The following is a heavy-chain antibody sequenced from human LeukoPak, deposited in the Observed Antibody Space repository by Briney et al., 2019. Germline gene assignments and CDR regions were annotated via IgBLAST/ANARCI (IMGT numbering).Heavy chain of an antibody. CDR2: LNPNTGDT. Sequence: ASVRVSCKASGYTFTGHYLHWVRQAPGQGLEWMGWLNPNTGDTLYIQKFQGRVTMTGDTPISTAYMELSRLMSDDTAVYYCARIGLKTTGFYRLDYWGQGTLVTVSS. D-gene: IGHD3-9*01. CDR3: ARIGLKTTGFYRLDY. J-gene: IGHJ4*02. V-gene: IGHV1-2*02. CDR1: GYTFTGHY.